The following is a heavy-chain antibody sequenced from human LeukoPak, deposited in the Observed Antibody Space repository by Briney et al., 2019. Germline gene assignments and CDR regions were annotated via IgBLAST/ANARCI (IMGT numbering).Heavy chain of an antibody. Sequence: GGSLRLSCAASGFTLGDHWVTWVRQPPGKVVEWVANINQDGREKNYVDSVKGRFTISRDNAENSVYLQMSSLRVGDTAVYYCARGHYGMDVWGQGTTVTVSS. V-gene: IGHV3-7*02. CDR3: ARGHYGMDV. CDR2: INQDGREK. J-gene: IGHJ6*02. CDR1: GFTLGDHW.